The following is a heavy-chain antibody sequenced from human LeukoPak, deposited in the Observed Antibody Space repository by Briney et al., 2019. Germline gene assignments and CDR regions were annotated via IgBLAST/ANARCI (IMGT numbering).Heavy chain of an antibody. CDR3: AKGSRRSYPYYFDY. V-gene: IGHV3-23*01. D-gene: IGHD1-26*01. CDR1: GFTFKTYA. Sequence: PGGSLRLSCAASGFTFKTYAMAWVRPAPGKGLEWVSAIIDSGDSTYYGDSVKGRFAISRDNSRNTLYLQMSNLRAEDSAIYYCAKGSRRSYPYYFDYWGQGTLVTVSS. J-gene: IGHJ4*02. CDR2: IIDSGDST.